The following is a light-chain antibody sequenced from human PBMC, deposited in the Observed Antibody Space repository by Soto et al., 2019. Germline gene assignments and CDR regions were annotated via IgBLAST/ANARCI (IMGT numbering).Light chain of an antibody. V-gene: IGKV3-15*01. CDR3: QQYNNWPPYT. CDR1: QSVSSN. Sequence: EIVMTQSPATLSVSPGERATLSCRASQSVSSNLAWYQQKPAQAPRLLIYGASTRTAANPARFSGSGSGTEFSLTISSLQSEDFAVYYCQQYNNWPPYTFGQGTKLEIK. J-gene: IGKJ2*01. CDR2: GAS.